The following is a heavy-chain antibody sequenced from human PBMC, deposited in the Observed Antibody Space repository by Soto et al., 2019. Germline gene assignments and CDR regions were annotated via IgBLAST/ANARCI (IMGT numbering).Heavy chain of an antibody. CDR2: ISGSGGST. CDR3: AKIRELRYFDWLLSFDY. D-gene: IGHD3-9*01. Sequence: GGSLRLSCAASGFTFSSYAMSWVRQAPGKGLEWVSAISGSGGSTYYADSVKGRFTISRDNSKNTLYLQMNSLRAEDTAVYYCAKIRELRYFDWLLSFDYWGQGNLVTVSS. J-gene: IGHJ4*02. CDR1: GFTFSSYA. V-gene: IGHV3-23*01.